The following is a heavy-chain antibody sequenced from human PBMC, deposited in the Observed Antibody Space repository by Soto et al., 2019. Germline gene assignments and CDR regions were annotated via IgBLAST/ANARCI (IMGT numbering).Heavy chain of an antibody. CDR1: GGSFSGYY. Sequence: SETLSLTCAVYGGSFSGYYWSWIRQPPGKGLEWTGEINHSGSTNYNPSLKSRVTISVDTSKNQFSLKLSSVTAADTAVYYCARVYGSGSYYANWFDPWGQGTLVTVSS. CDR2: INHSGST. J-gene: IGHJ5*02. CDR3: ARVYGSGSYYANWFDP. D-gene: IGHD3-10*01. V-gene: IGHV4-34*01.